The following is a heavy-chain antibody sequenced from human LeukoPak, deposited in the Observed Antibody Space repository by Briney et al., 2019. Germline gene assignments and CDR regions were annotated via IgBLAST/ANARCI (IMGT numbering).Heavy chain of an antibody. CDR1: GFTFSSYG. CDR2: ISYDGSNK. J-gene: IGHJ4*02. D-gene: IGHD6-19*01. CDR3: AKTLYSSGWYGLDY. V-gene: IGHV3-30*18. Sequence: PGRSLRLSCAASGFTFSSYGMHWVRQAPGKGLEWVAVISYDGSNKYYADSVKGRFTISRDNSKNTLYLQMNSLRAEDTAVYYCAKTLYSSGWYGLDYWGQGTLVTVSS.